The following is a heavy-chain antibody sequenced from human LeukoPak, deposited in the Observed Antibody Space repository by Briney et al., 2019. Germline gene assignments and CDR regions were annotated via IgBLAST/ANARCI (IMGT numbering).Heavy chain of an antibody. CDR3: ARERPDYYYYMDV. V-gene: IGHV3-11*04. J-gene: IGHJ6*03. D-gene: IGHD1-14*01. CDR2: ISSSGSTI. Sequence: SGGSLRLSCAASGFTFSDYYMSWIRQAQGKVLEWVSYISSSGSTIYYADSVKGRFTISRDNAKNSLYLQMNSLRAEDTAVYYCARERPDYYYYMDVWGKGTTVTVSS. CDR1: GFTFSDYY.